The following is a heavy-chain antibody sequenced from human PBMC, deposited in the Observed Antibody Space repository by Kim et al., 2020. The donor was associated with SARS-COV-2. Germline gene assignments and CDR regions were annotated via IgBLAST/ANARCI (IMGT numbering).Heavy chain of an antibody. CDR3: ARHNLYSIAARLRLTYYMDV. J-gene: IGHJ6*03. CDR2: IYPGDSDT. Sequence: GESLKISCKGSGYSFTSYWIGWVRQMPGKGLEWMGIIYPGDSDTRYSPSFQGQVTISADKSISTAYLQWSSLKASDTAMYYCARHNLYSIAARLRLTYYMDVWGKGTTVTVSS. CDR1: GYSFTSYW. V-gene: IGHV5-51*01. D-gene: IGHD6-6*01.